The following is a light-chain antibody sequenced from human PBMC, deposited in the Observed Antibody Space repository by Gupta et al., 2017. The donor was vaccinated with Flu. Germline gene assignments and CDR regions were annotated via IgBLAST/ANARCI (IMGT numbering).Light chain of an antibody. CDR1: QAIRPA. J-gene: IGKJ4*01. CDR3: RRFYPYQVT. CDR2: AVS. V-gene: IGKV1-9*01. Sequence: PSFRAAAVGDRVAMTCGASQAIRPALAWYQKKSGEGLKLLIYAVSTLHTAVPSRFSGSGSGTEFTLTISSLQPKNFGIYYCRRFYPYQVTFGGGTKVENK.